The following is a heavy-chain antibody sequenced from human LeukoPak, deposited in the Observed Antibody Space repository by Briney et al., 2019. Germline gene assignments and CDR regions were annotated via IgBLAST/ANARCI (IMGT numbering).Heavy chain of an antibody. V-gene: IGHV1-46*01. CDR1: GYTFTSYY. CDR3: ARDSPVYYDSSGYYYPTRYFDY. J-gene: IGHJ4*01. Sequence: GDSLKVSCKASGYTFTSYYMHWVRQAPGQGLEWMGIISTYCGGTSYAQKFQGRVTMTRDTSTSTVYMELSSLRSEDTAVYYCARDSPVYYDSSGYYYPTRYFDYWGQGTLDTLSS. D-gene: IGHD3-22*01. CDR2: ISTYCGGT.